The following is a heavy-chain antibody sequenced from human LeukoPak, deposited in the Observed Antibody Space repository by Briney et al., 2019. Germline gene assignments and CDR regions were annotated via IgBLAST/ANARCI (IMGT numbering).Heavy chain of an antibody. D-gene: IGHD6-19*01. CDR2: IYYSGST. J-gene: IGHJ6*02. CDR1: GGSISSYY. CDR3: ARGSRIAVAGTDYYGMDV. Sequence: SETLSLTCTVSGGSISSYYWSWIRQPPGKGLEWIGYIYYSGSTNYNPSLKSRVTISVDTSRNQFSLKLSSVTAADTAVYYCARGSRIAVAGTDYYGMDVWGQGTTVTVSS. V-gene: IGHV4-59*01.